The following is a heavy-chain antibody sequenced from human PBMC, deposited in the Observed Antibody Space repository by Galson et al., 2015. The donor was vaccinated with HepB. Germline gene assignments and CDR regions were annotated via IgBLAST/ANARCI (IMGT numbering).Heavy chain of an antibody. CDR3: ARGRGGVFTYAGAFDI. D-gene: IGHD4-23*01. J-gene: IGHJ3*02. Sequence: SVKVSCKASGGTFSSYAISWVRQAPGQGLEWMGRIIPILGIANYAQKFQGRVTITADKSTSTAYMELSSLRSEDTAVYYCARGRGGVFTYAGAFDIWGQGTMVTVSS. CDR2: IIPILGIA. V-gene: IGHV1-69*04. CDR1: GGTFSSYA.